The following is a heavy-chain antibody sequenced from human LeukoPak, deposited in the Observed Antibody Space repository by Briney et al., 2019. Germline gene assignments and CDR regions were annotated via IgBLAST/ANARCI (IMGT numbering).Heavy chain of an antibody. CDR3: ARRERWFNWFDP. Sequence: SQTLSLTCTVSGGSISSGGYYWSWIRQHPGKGLEWIGYIYYSGSTYYNPSLKSRVTISVDTSKNQFSLKLSSVTAADTAVYYCARRERWFNWFDPWGQGTLVTVSS. J-gene: IGHJ5*02. CDR1: GGSISSGGYY. V-gene: IGHV4-31*03. D-gene: IGHD3-10*01. CDR2: IYYSGST.